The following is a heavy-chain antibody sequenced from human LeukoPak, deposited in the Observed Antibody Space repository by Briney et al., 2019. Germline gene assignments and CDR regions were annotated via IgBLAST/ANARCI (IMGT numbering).Heavy chain of an antibody. V-gene: IGHV1-2*02. CDR3: ARVGSTILVWFDP. D-gene: IGHD2-2*01. J-gene: IGHJ5*02. Sequence: SVKVSCKASGYTFTGYYMHWVRQAPGQGLEWMGWINPNSGGTNYAQKFQGRVTMTRDTSISTAYMELSRLRSDDTAVYYCARVGSTILVWFDPWGQGTLVTVSS. CDR2: INPNSGGT. CDR1: GYTFTGYY.